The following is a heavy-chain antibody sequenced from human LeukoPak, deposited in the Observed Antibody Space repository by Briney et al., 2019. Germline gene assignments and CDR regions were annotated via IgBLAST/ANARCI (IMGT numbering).Heavy chain of an antibody. J-gene: IGHJ4*02. D-gene: IGHD3-3*01. CDR2: MKPNSGNT. CDR3: AREFGSDSY. CDR1: GYTFSTYD. Sequence: GASVKVSCKASGYTFSTYDINWVRQAAGQGLERMGYMKPNSGNTEYAQKFQSRITMTRDTSTSTPYMELSDLGSEDTAVYYCAREFGSDSYWGQGTLVTVSS. V-gene: IGHV1-8*01.